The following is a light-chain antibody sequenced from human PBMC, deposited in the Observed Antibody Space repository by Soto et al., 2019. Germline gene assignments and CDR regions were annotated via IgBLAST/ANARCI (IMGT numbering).Light chain of an antibody. J-gene: IGKJ1*01. V-gene: IGKV3-15*01. CDR3: QQYNNWPLT. CDR1: QSVSSN. Sequence: EIVMTQSPATLSVSPGERATLSCRASQSVSSNLAWYQQKPGQAPRLLIYGASTRATGIPARFSGSGSGRDFTLTISSLQSEDFAVYYCQQYNNWPLTFGQGTKVEIK. CDR2: GAS.